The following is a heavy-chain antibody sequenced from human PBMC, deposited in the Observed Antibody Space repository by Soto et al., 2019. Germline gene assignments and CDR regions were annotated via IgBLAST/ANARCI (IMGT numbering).Heavy chain of an antibody. D-gene: IGHD3-22*01. CDR3: ASVTYYYDSSGYYRDY. Sequence: PSETLSLTCTVSGGSISSYYWSWIWQSPGKGLEWIGYIYYSGSTYYNPSLKSRVTISVDTSKNQFSLKLSSVTAADTAVYYCASVTYYYDSSGYYRDYWGQGTLVTVSS. CDR1: GGSISSYY. CDR2: IYYSGST. V-gene: IGHV4-59*08. J-gene: IGHJ4*02.